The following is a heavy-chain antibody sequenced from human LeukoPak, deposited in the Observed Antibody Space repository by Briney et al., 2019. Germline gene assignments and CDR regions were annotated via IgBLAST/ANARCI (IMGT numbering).Heavy chain of an antibody. V-gene: IGHV1-18*01. Sequence: ASVKVSCKASGHTISNYAFTWVRQAPGQGLEWMGWISVFNGNTKYAQKLQGRVTMTTDTSTSTAYMELRSLTSDDTAVYCARDRIGGTYYDYWGQGTLVTVSS. D-gene: IGHD1-26*01. CDR2: ISVFNGNT. CDR3: ARDRIGGTYYDY. CDR1: GHTISNYA. J-gene: IGHJ4*02.